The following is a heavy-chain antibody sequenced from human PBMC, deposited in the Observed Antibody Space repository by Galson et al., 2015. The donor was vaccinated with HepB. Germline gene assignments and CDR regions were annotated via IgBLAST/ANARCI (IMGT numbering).Heavy chain of an antibody. Sequence: SVKVSCKASGGTFSSYAISWVRQAPGQGLEWMGGIIPIFGTANYAQKFQGRVTITADESTSTAYMELSSLRSEDTAVYYCARLAVAGRARMDVWGQGTTVTVSS. CDR1: GGTFSSYA. CDR2: IIPIFGTA. J-gene: IGHJ6*02. V-gene: IGHV1-69*13. CDR3: ARLAVAGRARMDV. D-gene: IGHD6-19*01.